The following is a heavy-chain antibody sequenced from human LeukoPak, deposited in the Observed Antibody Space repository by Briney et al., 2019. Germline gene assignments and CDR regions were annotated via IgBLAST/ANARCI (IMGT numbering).Heavy chain of an antibody. CDR3: ARAAIFGVVIDYMDV. CDR1: GYTFTAYY. V-gene: IGHV1-2*02. D-gene: IGHD3-3*01. Sequence: ASVKVSCKASGYTFTAYYMHWVRQAPGQGLEWMGWINPNNGDTNYAQKFQGRVTMTRDTSISTAYMELKRLRSDDTAVYYCARAAIFGVVIDYMDVWGKGTTVTVSS. CDR2: INPNNGDT. J-gene: IGHJ6*03.